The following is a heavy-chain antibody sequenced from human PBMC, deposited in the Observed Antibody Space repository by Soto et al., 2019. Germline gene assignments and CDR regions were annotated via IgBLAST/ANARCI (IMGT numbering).Heavy chain of an antibody. CDR1: GYSFTIYW. V-gene: IGHV5-51*01. CDR2: IYPGDSDT. CDR3: ARRIAVAGTNYGMDV. Sequence: HGESLKICCNGAGYSFTIYWIGWVRQMPGKGLEWMGIIYPGDSDTRYSPSFQGQVTISADKSISTAYLQWSSLKASDTAMYYCARRIAVAGTNYGMDVWGQGTTVTISS. J-gene: IGHJ6*02. D-gene: IGHD6-19*01.